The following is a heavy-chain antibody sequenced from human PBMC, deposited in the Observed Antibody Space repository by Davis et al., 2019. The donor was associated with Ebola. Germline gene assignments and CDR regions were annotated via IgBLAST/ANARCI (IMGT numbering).Heavy chain of an antibody. CDR1: GYTFTGYY. V-gene: IGHV1-2*02. D-gene: IGHD4-17*01. CDR3: ARALLYGDYGGYYFDY. CDR2: INPNSGGT. J-gene: IGHJ4*02. Sequence: ASVKVSCKASGYTFTGYYMHWVRQAPGQGLEWMGWINPNSGGTDYAQKFQGRVTMTRDTSINTAYMELSRLRSDDTAVYYCARALLYGDYGGYYFDYWGQGTLVTVSS.